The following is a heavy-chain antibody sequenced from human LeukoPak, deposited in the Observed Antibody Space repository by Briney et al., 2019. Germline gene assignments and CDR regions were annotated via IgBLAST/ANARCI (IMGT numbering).Heavy chain of an antibody. Sequence: SSETLSLTCTVSGDSVSGYYWSWIRQPPEMGLEWIGYIHSSGRTNFNAALKSRGTMSIDTSQNQVSLKLSFVTAADTALYYCARWYYYDSSGDYPYYFDYWGQGTLVTVSS. CDR1: GDSVSGYY. J-gene: IGHJ4*02. CDR2: IHSSGRT. CDR3: ARWYYYDSSGDYPYYFDY. D-gene: IGHD3-22*01. V-gene: IGHV4-59*02.